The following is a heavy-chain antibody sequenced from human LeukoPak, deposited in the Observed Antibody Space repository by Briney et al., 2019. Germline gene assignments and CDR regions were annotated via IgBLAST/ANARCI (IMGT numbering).Heavy chain of an antibody. CDR1: GGSISSGDYY. D-gene: IGHD3-22*01. J-gene: IGHJ4*02. V-gene: IGHV4-30-4*08. CDR2: NYYSGST. Sequence: SQTLSLTCTVSGGSISSGDYYWSWIRQPPGKGLEWIGYNYYSGSTYYNPSLKSRVTISVDTSKNQFSLKLSSVTAADTAVYYCARGRGYYDSSGYWFDYWGQGTLVTVSS. CDR3: ARGRGYYDSSGYWFDY.